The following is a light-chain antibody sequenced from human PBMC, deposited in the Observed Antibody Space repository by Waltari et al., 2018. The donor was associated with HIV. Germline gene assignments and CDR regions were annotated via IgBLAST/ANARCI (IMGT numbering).Light chain of an antibody. CDR2: EVS. V-gene: IGLV2-8*01. CDR3: SSYAGSNNLV. J-gene: IGLJ2*01. Sequence: QSALPQPPSASGSPGPSVTISCTGISRDVGGYNYVSCYQQHPGKAPKLMIYEVSKRPSGVPDRFSGSKSGNTASLTVSGLQAEDEADYYCSSYAGSNNLVFGGGTKLTVL. CDR1: SRDVGGYNY.